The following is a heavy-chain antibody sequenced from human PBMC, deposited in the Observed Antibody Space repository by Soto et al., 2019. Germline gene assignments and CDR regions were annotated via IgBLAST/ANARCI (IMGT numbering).Heavy chain of an antibody. J-gene: IGHJ5*02. D-gene: IGHD1-26*01. CDR2: IYYSGST. CDR3: ATQEVGGSYVYTFDP. V-gene: IGHV4-39*01. Sequence: SETLSLTCTASGGSITSSSYYWGWIRQPPGKGLEWIGSIYYSGSTYYNPSLKSRVTISVDTSRNQFSLKLSSVTAADTAVYYCATQEVGGSYVYTFDPWGQGTLVTVSS. CDR1: GGSITSSSYY.